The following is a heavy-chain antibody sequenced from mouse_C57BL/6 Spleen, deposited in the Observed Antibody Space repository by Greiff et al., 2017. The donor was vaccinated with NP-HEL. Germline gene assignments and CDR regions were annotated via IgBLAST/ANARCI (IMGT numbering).Heavy chain of an antibody. CDR2: INPSSGYT. CDR1: GYTFTNYS. D-gene: IGHD1-1*01. Sequence: QVQLQQSGAELARPGASVKMSCKASGYTFTNYSMHWVKQRPGQGLEWIGYINPSSGYTKYNQKFKDKATLTADKSSSTAYLQLSSLTSEDAAVYDCARSFITTGVAHFDYWGQGTTLTVSS. CDR3: ARSFITTGVAHFDY. J-gene: IGHJ2*01. V-gene: IGHV1-4*01.